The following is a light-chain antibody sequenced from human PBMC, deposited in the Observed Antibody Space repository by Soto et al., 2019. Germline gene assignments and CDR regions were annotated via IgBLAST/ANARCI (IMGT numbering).Light chain of an antibody. V-gene: IGKV3-20*01. Sequence: EIVLTQSPGTLSLSPGERATLSCRASQSVSSNYLAWYQQKPGQAPRLLIYGASSRATGIPDRFSGSGSGTDFTLTISRLEPEEFAVYYCQQYGSSPRVTFGGGTKVEIK. CDR3: QQYGSSPRVT. CDR1: QSVSSNY. CDR2: GAS. J-gene: IGKJ4*01.